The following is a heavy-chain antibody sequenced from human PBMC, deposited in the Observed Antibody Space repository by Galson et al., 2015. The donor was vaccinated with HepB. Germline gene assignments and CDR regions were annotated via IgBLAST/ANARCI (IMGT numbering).Heavy chain of an antibody. D-gene: IGHD6-13*01. V-gene: IGHV3-13*01. J-gene: IGHJ2*01. Sequence: SLRLSCAASGFTFGSFGMRWVRQATGKGLEWVSSIGVSGDTWYPASVKDRFTMSRENAKNSVYLQLNNLRTEDTAVYYCARDRRAAGACRANWYFNLWGRGTLVTVSS. CDR1: GFTFGSFG. CDR3: ARDRRAAGACRANWYFNL. CDR2: IGVSGDT.